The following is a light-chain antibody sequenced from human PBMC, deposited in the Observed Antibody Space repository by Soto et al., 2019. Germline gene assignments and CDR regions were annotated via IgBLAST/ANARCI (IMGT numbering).Light chain of an antibody. V-gene: IGLV2-8*01. J-gene: IGLJ1*01. CDR3: GSYAGSNYV. CDR2: EVS. CDR1: SSDVGGYNF. Sequence: LTQPPSASGSPGQSVTISCTGTSSDVGGYNFVSWYQQHPDKAPKLLIYEVSKRPSGVPDRFSGSRSGNTASLTVSGLQAEDEDDYYCGSYAGSNYVFGTGTKVTVL.